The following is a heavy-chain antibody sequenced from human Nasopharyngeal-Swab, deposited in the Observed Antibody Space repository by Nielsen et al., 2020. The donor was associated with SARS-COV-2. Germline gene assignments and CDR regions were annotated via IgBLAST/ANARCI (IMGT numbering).Heavy chain of an antibody. CDR3: ARGATVTTPPYYYGMDV. CDR1: GYSFTSYW. D-gene: IGHD4-11*01. V-gene: IGHV5-51*01. Sequence: GESLKISCKGSGYSFTSYWIGWVRQMPGKGLEWMGIIYPGDSDTRYSPSFQGQVTISANKSISTAYLQWSSLKASDTAMYYCARGATVTTPPYYYGMDVWGQGTTVTVSS. CDR2: IYPGDSDT. J-gene: IGHJ6*02.